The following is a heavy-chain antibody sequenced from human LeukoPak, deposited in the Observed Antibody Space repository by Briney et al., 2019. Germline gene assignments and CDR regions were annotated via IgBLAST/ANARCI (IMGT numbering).Heavy chain of an antibody. Sequence: GGSLRLSCAASGFSFSIYWMSWVRQAPGKGLQWVANIKQDGSEKYYVDSVKGRFTISRDNAKNSLHLQMNSLRAEDTAVYYCAREWRGSCYFRGQGTLVTVSS. CDR3: AREWRGSCYF. V-gene: IGHV3-7*01. D-gene: IGHD2-15*01. J-gene: IGHJ4*02. CDR1: GFSFSIYW. CDR2: IKQDGSEK.